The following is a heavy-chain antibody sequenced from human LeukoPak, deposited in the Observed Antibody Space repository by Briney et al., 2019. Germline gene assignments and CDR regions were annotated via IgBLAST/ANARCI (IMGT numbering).Heavy chain of an antibody. Sequence: ASVKVSCKASGYTFTDFYIQWVRQAPGQGPEWMGWTNPNIGSTNSAQKFQGRVTMTRDTSISTAYMELSGLRSDDTAVYYCARDTNIPESETFHYWGQGTLVTVSS. V-gene: IGHV1-2*02. J-gene: IGHJ4*02. CDR2: TNPNIGST. CDR3: ARDTNIPESETFHY. D-gene: IGHD2-2*02. CDR1: GYTFTDFY.